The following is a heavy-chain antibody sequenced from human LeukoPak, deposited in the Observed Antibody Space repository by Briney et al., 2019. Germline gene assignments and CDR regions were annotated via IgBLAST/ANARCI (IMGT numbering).Heavy chain of an antibody. D-gene: IGHD6-19*01. CDR2: ISGNGGST. Sequence: PGGSLRLSCSASGFTFGSYAMTWVRQAPGKGLEWVSGISGNGGSTYYADSVKGRFTISRDNPKSTLYLQMNSLRAEDTAVYYCAKGQWLERDGFDVWGQGTMVTVSS. CDR3: AKGQWLERDGFDV. V-gene: IGHV3-23*01. CDR1: GFTFGSYA. J-gene: IGHJ3*01.